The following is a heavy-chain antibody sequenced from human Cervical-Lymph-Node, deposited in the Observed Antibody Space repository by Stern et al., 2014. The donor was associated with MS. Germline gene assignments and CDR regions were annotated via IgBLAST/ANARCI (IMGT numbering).Heavy chain of an antibody. CDR1: GGSFSTFA. V-gene: IGHV1-69*01. CDR3: ARDPAVLIQGSYYGMDV. J-gene: IGHJ6*02. D-gene: IGHD2-21*01. Sequence: QVQLVQSGAEVKKPGSSVKVSCKASGGSFSTFAITWVRQAPGQGLEWMAGITPLFGTTNFAHKFQGRVTLTADPSTNTVYMELSSLRSDDTAVYYCARDPAVLIQGSYYGMDVWGQGTTVIVS. CDR2: ITPLFGTT.